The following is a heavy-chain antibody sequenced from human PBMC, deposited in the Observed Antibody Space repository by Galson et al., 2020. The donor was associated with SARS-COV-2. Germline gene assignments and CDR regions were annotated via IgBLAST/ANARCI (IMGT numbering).Heavy chain of an antibody. CDR1: GYTFTSYG. Sequence: GESLKISCKASGYTFTSYGISWVRQAPGQGLEWMGWISAYNGNTNYAQKLQGRVTMTTDTSTSTAYMELRSLRSDDTAVYYCARDESGYSYGYSDYYGMDVWGQGTTVTVSS. J-gene: IGHJ6*02. CDR3: ARDESGYSYGYSDYYGMDV. V-gene: IGHV1-18*01. D-gene: IGHD5-18*01. CDR2: ISAYNGNT.